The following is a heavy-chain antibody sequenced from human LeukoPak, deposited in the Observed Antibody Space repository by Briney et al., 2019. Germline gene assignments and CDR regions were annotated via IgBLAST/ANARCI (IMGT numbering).Heavy chain of an antibody. Sequence: GSLTLSCAASGFSLGDFYYMSWIRQAPGKGLEWVAYISGSSTRIYYSDSVNGRFTISRDNARNSLFLQMNSLRPEDTAVYYCASLASSWYSYYFDYWGQGTLVTVSS. J-gene: IGHJ4*02. CDR2: ISGSSTRI. D-gene: IGHD6-13*01. CDR1: GFSLGDFYY. V-gene: IGHV3-11*04. CDR3: ASLASSWYSYYFDY.